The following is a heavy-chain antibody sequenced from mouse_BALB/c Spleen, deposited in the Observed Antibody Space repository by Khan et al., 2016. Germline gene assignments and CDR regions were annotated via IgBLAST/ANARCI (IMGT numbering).Heavy chain of an antibody. J-gene: IGHJ1*01. CDR3: ARRRFDGYFDV. Sequence: EVKLLESGGGLVQPGGSLKLSCAASGFGFSRYWMTWVRQAPGKGLEWIGEINPDSSTINYTPSLKDKFIISRDNAKNTLFLQMSKVRSEDTVLXYCARRRFDGYFDVWGAGTTVTVSS. D-gene: IGHD1-1*01. CDR1: GFGFSRYW. CDR2: INPDSSTI. V-gene: IGHV4-1*02.